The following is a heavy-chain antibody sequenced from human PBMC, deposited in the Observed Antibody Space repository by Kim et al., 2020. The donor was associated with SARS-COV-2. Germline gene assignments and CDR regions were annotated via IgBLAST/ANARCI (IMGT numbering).Heavy chain of an antibody. CDR3: ARSGAPLAPTSWFDP. CDR1: GGTFSSYA. Sequence: SVKVSCKASGGTFSSYAISWVRQAPGQGLEWMGGIIPIFGTANYAQKFQGRVTITADESTSTAYMELSSLRSEDTAVYYCARSGAPLAPTSWFDPWGQGTLVTVSS. J-gene: IGHJ5*02. CDR2: IIPIFGTA. V-gene: IGHV1-69*13. D-gene: IGHD2-2*01.